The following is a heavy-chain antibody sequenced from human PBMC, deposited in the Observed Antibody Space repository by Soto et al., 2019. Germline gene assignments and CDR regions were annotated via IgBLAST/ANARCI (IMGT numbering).Heavy chain of an antibody. Sequence: EVQLLESGGGLVQPGGSLRLSCAASGFTFSSYAMSWVRQAPGKGLEWVSTISNNGGTTYDADSVKGRFTISRDNSKNTLYLQMNSLRAEDTAVYYCLMGYFFDYWGQGTLGTVSP. D-gene: IGHD3-16*01. J-gene: IGHJ4*02. CDR3: LMGYFFDY. CDR2: ISNNGGTT. CDR1: GFTFSSYA. V-gene: IGHV3-23*01.